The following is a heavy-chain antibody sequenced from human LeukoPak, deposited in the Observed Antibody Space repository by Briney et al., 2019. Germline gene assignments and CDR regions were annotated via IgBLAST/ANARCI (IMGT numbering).Heavy chain of an antibody. CDR3: AREGQLPTSYNWFDP. CDR1: GYSISSGYY. J-gene: IGHJ5*02. V-gene: IGHV4-38-2*02. Sequence: SETLSLTCAVSGYSISSGYYWGWIRQPPGKGLEWIGSIYHSGSTYYNPSLKSRVTISVDTSKNQISLKLSSVTAADTAVYYCAREGQLPTSYNWFDPWGQGTLVTVSS. CDR2: IYHSGST. D-gene: IGHD2-2*01.